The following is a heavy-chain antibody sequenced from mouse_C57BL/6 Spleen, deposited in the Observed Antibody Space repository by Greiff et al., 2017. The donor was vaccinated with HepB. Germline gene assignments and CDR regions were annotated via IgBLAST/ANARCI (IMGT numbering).Heavy chain of an antibody. CDR3: AKHTGRRAMDY. V-gene: IGHV2-9*01. CDR2: IWGGGST. D-gene: IGHD1-1*01. CDR1: GFSFTSYG. J-gene: IGHJ4*01. Sequence: QVQLKQSGPGLVAPSQSLSITCPVSGFSFTSYGVDWVRQPPGTGLEWLGVIWGGGSTNYNSALMSRLSISKDNSKSQVCLKMNSLQTEDTAMYYCAKHTGRRAMDYWGQGTSVTVSS.